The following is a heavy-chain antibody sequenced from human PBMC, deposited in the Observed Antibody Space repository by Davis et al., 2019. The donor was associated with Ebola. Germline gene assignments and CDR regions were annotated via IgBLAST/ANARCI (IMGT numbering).Heavy chain of an antibody. CDR2: INPHNGNT. CDR1: GYTFTNYG. J-gene: IGHJ6*02. Sequence: ASVKVSCKASGYTFTNYGITWVRQAPGQGLEWMGWINPHNGNTNYAQKLQGRVTMTTDTSTSTAYMELRSLRSDDTAVYYCARRDFDWLLLYYYGMDVWGQGTTVTVSS. CDR3: ARRDFDWLLLYYYGMDV. D-gene: IGHD3-9*01. V-gene: IGHV1-18*04.